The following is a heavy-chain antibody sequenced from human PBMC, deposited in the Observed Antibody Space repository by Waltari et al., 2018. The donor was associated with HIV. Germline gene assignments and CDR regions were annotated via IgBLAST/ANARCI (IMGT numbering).Heavy chain of an antibody. V-gene: IGHV3-30*04. D-gene: IGHD6-13*01. CDR1: GFTCRCSA. CDR2: ISYDGSNK. CDR3: ASALWPGYSSTYGMDV. J-gene: IGHJ6*02. Sequence: QVQLAESGGGVVQPGRSLRLSCATSGFTCRCSAMPWLRQAPGKGLEWVAVISYDGSNKYYADSVKGRFTISRDNSKNTLYLQMNSLRAEDTAVYYCASALWPGYSSTYGMDVWGQGTTVTVSS.